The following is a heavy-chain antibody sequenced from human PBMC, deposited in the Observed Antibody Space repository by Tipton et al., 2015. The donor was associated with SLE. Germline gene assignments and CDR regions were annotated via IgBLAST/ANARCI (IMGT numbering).Heavy chain of an antibody. Sequence: QLVQSGAEVKKPGASVRVSCKASGYIFTNYAMSWVRQAPGQGLEWMGWTSAFNGNAKYAQKFQGRVSMTSDTSTSTAYMELRSLTSDDTAVYYCARDPSGANWATPDYWGQGTLVIVSS. CDR3: ARDPSGANWATPDY. CDR2: TSAFNGNA. CDR1: GYIFTNYA. J-gene: IGHJ4*02. V-gene: IGHV1-18*01. D-gene: IGHD1-1*01.